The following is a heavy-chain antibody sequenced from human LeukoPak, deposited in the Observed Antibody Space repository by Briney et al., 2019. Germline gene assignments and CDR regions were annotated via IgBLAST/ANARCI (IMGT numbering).Heavy chain of an antibody. V-gene: IGHV4-59*01. CDR3: ARSLRQLGYCSSTSCSPLGY. D-gene: IGHD2-2*01. CDR2: IYYSGST. CDR1: GGSISSYY. Sequence: SETLSLTCTVSGGSISSYYWSWIRQPPGKGLEWVGYIYYSGSTNYNPSLKSRVTISVDTSKNQFSLKLSSVTAADTAVYYCARSLRQLGYCSSTSCSPLGYWGQGTLVTVSS. J-gene: IGHJ4*02.